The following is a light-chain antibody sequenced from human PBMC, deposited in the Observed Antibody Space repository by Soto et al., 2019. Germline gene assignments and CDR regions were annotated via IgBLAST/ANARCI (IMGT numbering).Light chain of an antibody. CDR2: GAS. J-gene: IGKJ1*01. V-gene: IGKV3-20*01. Sequence: EIVLTQSPGTLSLSPGERATLSCRASQSVSSSYLAWYQQKPGQAPRLLIYGASSRATGIPDTFSGSGSGTDFTLTISRLEPEDFAVYYCQHYGSSSWTFGQGTKVEIK. CDR3: QHYGSSSWT. CDR1: QSVSSSY.